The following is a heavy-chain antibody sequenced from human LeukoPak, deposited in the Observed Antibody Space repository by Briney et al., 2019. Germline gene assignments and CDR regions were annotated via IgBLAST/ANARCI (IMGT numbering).Heavy chain of an antibody. CDR2: ISGSGGST. V-gene: IGHV3-23*01. CDR3: AKDHTYYDFWSGYYSDPNWFDP. J-gene: IGHJ5*02. Sequence: PGGSLRLSCAASGFTFSSYAMGWVRQAPGKGLEWVSAISGSGGSTYYADSVKGRFTISRDNSKNTLYLQMNSLRAEDTAVYYCAKDHTYYDFWSGYYSDPNWFDPWGQGTLVTVSS. CDR1: GFTFSSYA. D-gene: IGHD3-3*01.